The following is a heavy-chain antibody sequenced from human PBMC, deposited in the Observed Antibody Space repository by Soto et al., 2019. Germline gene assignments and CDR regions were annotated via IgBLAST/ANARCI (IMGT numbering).Heavy chain of an antibody. Sequence: PSETLSLTCTVSGGSISSSSYYWGWIRQPPGKGLEWIGSIYYSGSTNYNPSLKSRVTISVDTSKNQFSLKLSSVTAADTAVYYCARGREQLVVHYYYYMDVWGKGTTVTVSS. J-gene: IGHJ6*03. V-gene: IGHV4-39*07. CDR2: IYYSGST. D-gene: IGHD6-6*01. CDR1: GGSISSSSYY. CDR3: ARGREQLVVHYYYYMDV.